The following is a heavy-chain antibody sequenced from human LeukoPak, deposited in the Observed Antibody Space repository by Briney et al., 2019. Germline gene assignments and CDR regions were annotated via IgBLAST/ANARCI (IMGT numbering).Heavy chain of an antibody. D-gene: IGHD6-19*01. Sequence: SETLSLTCTVSGGSISSSSYYWGWIRQPPGKGLEWIGTIYHSGSTYYNPSLKSRVTISVDTSKNQFSLKLSSVTAADTAVYYCAREPYSSGWSNFDYWGQGTLVTVSS. CDR2: IYHSGST. CDR3: AREPYSSGWSNFDY. CDR1: GGSISSSSYY. V-gene: IGHV4-39*07. J-gene: IGHJ4*02.